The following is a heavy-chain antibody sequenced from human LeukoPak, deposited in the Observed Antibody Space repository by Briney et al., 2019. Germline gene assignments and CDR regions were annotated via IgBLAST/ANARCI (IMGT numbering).Heavy chain of an antibody. D-gene: IGHD4-23*01. CDR3: ASNSVVPRYYYYYGMDV. V-gene: IGHV3-30-3*01. Sequence: GGSLRLSCAASGFTLSSYAMHWVRQAPGKGLEWVAVISYDGSNKYYADSVKGRFTISRDNSKNTLYLQMNSLRAEDTAVYYCASNSVVPRYYYYYGMDVWGQGTTVTVSS. CDR1: GFTLSSYA. CDR2: ISYDGSNK. J-gene: IGHJ6*02.